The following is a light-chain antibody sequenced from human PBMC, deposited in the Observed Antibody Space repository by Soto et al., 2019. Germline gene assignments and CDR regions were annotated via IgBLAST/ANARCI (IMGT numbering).Light chain of an antibody. CDR3: GSHTSSNTPV. CDR1: SSDFGDYNY. V-gene: IGLV2-14*01. Sequence: QSVLTQPASVSGSPGQSITISCTGTSSDFGDYNYVSWYQQHPGKAPKLMIYDVTNRPSGVFSRFSGSKSGNTASLTISGFQAEDEADYYCGSHTSSNTPVFGIGTKVTVL. CDR2: DVT. J-gene: IGLJ1*01.